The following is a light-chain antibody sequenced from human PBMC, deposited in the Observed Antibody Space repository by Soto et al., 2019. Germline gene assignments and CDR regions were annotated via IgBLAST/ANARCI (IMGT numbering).Light chain of an antibody. J-gene: IGLJ2*01. CDR3: STYTNTSTL. V-gene: IGLV2-8*01. Sequence: QSALTQPPSASGSPVQSVTISCTGISSDVYVSWYQQHPGKAPKLMIYEVGKRPSGVPDRLSGSKSGNTASLSVSGLQAEDESDYYCSTYTNTSTLFGGGTKLTVL. CDR1: SSDVY. CDR2: EVG.